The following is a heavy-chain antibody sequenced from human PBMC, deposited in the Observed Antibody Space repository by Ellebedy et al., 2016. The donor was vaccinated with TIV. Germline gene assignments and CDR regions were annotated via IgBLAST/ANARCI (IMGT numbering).Heavy chain of an antibody. J-gene: IGHJ4*02. Sequence: GESLKISCAASGFTFSNAWMNWVRQAPGKGLEWVSAISGSGGSTYCADSVKDRFTISRDNSKNTLYLQMNSLRAEDTAVYYCAKSQNYFDYWGQGTLVTVSS. CDR3: AKSQNYFDY. CDR1: GFTFSNAW. V-gene: IGHV3-23*01. CDR2: ISGSGGST.